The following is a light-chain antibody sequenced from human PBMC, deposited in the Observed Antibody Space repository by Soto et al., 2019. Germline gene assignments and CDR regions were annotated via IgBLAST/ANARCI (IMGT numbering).Light chain of an antibody. V-gene: IGKV3-15*01. CDR3: HQYNNLWT. CDR2: GAS. CDR1: QSVSSN. J-gene: IGKJ1*01. Sequence: EIVMTQSPATLSVSPVESATLSCRASQSVSSNLAWHQQKPGQSPRLLIYGASTRATGIPARFSGSGSGTEFTLTISSLQSEDFGVYYCHQYNNLWTFGQGAKVDIK.